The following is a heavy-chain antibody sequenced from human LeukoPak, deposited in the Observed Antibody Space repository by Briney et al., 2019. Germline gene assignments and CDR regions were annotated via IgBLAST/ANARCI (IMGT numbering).Heavy chain of an antibody. CDR2: IYYSGST. CDR3: ARGRRDGYRLYYMDV. CDR1: GGFITSSSYY. J-gene: IGHJ6*03. D-gene: IGHD5-24*01. V-gene: IGHV4-39*01. Sequence: SETLSLTYTVSGGFITSSSYYWGWIRQPPGKGLEWIGTIYYSGSTNYNPSLKSRVTISVDTSKNQFSLKLSSVTAADTSVYYCARGRRDGYRLYYMDVWGKGTTVTISS.